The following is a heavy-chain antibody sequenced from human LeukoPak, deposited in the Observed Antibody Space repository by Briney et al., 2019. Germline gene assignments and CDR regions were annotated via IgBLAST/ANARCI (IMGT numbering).Heavy chain of an antibody. CDR2: IYYSGST. D-gene: IGHD6-13*01. Sequence: SETLSLTCTVSGGSISSSSYYWGWIRQPPGKGLEWIGSIYYSGSTYYNPSLKGRVTISVDTSKNQFSLELSSVTAADTAVYYCARVGSSSWGGFDYWGQGTLVTVSS. V-gene: IGHV4-39*07. J-gene: IGHJ4*02. CDR1: GGSISSSSYY. CDR3: ARVGSSSWGGFDY.